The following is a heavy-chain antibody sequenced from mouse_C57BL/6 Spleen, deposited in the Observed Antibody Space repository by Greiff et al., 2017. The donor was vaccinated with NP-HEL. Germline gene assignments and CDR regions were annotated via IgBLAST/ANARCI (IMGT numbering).Heavy chain of an antibody. V-gene: IGHV14-1*01. Sequence: EVQLQESGAELVRPGASVKLSCTASGFNIKDYYMHWVKQRPEQGLEWIGRIDPEDGDTEYAPNFQGKATMTEDTSSNTAYLQLSSLTSEDTAVYYCTTRLDYDGDYWGQGTTLTVSS. D-gene: IGHD2-4*01. CDR3: TTRLDYDGDY. J-gene: IGHJ2*01. CDR1: GFNIKDYY. CDR2: IDPEDGDT.